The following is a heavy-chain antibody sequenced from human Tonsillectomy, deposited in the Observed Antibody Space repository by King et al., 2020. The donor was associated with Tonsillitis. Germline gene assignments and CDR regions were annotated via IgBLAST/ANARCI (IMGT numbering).Heavy chain of an antibody. D-gene: IGHD1-26*01. Sequence: LQLQESGPGLVKPSETMSLICSVSGGSTSSTSHYWGWIRQPPGKGLEWIESVYYTGKNYYNPSLKSRVIISVDTSKNQFSLKLSSLTAADTAVYYCASVRGGYRIFDSWGQGALVTVSS. CDR2: VYYTGKN. CDR1: GGSTSSTSHY. V-gene: IGHV4-39*01. CDR3: ASVRGGYRIFDS. J-gene: IGHJ4*02.